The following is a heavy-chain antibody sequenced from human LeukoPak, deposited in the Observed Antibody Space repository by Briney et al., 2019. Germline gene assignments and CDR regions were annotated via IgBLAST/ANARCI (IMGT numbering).Heavy chain of an antibody. Sequence: SETLSLTCTVSGGSINSYYWSWIRQPPGKGLEWIGYIYYSGNTNYNPSLKSRVTISVDTSKNQFSLKLSSVTAADTAVYYCATRSTGVAATFDSWGQGALVTVSS. V-gene: IGHV4-59*01. CDR1: GGSINSYY. CDR2: IYYSGNT. CDR3: ATRSTGVAATFDS. J-gene: IGHJ4*02. D-gene: IGHD2-15*01.